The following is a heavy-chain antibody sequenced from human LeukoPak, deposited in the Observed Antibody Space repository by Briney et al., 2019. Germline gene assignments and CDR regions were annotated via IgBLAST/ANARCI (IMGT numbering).Heavy chain of an antibody. CDR1: GYTFTSYY. CDR2: MSPNSGDT. Sequence: ASVKVSCKASGYTFTSYYMHWVRQAPGQGLEWMGWMSPNSGDTGYAQKFQGRITMTSDSYISTAYMELSSLRSEDTAIYYCVRTPPNWGFDYWGQGTLVTVSS. D-gene: IGHD7-27*01. V-gene: IGHV1-8*02. J-gene: IGHJ4*02. CDR3: VRTPPNWGFDY.